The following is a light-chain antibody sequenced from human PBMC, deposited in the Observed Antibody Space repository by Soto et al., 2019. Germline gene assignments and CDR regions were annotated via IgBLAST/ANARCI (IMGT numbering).Light chain of an antibody. CDR1: QSVRSSY. CDR3: QQYGSSPLT. Sequence: ENVLTQSPGTLSLSPGERATLSCRASQSVRSSYLAWYQQKPGQAPRLLINGASSRATGIPDRFSGSGSGTDFTLTISRLEPEDFAVYYCQQYGSSPLTFGGGTKVEIK. CDR2: GAS. J-gene: IGKJ4*01. V-gene: IGKV3-20*01.